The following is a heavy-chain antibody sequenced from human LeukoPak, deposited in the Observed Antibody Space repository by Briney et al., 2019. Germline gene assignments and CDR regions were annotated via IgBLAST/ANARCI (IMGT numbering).Heavy chain of an antibody. J-gene: IGHJ3*02. CDR2: IYYSGST. Sequence: KTSETLSLTCTVSGGSISSSSYYWGWIRQPPGKGLEWIGSIYYSGSTYYNPSLKSRVTISVDTSKNQFSLKLSSVTAADTAVYYCARDVRYCSSTSCYNPGPIDAFDIWGQGTMVTVSS. CDR1: GGSISSSSYY. D-gene: IGHD2-2*02. CDR3: ARDVRYCSSTSCYNPGPIDAFDI. V-gene: IGHV4-39*07.